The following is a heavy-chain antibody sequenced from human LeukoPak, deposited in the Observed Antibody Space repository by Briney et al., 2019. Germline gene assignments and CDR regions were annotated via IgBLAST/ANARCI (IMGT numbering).Heavy chain of an antibody. CDR2: INPNSGGT. CDR1: GYTFTGYN. J-gene: IGHJ4*02. Sequence: ASVKVSCKASGYTFTGYNMHWVRQAPGQGLEWMGCINPNSGGTNYAQKFQGRVTMTRDTSINTAYFELGRLTSDDTAVYFCTKEGVEGYWGQGTLVTVSS. CDR3: TKEGVEGY. V-gene: IGHV1-2*02.